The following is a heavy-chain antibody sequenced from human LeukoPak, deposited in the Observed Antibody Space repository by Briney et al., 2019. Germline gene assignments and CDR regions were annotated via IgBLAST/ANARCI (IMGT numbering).Heavy chain of an antibody. CDR3: AREMGYSDSRYFDY. CDR1: GGSISSYY. J-gene: IGHJ4*02. CDR2: IYYSGST. D-gene: IGHD3-22*01. V-gene: IGHV4-59*12. Sequence: SETLSLACTVSGGSISSYYWSWIRQPPGKGLEWIGYIYYSGSTNYNPSLKSRVTMSVDTSKNQFSLKLSSVTAADTAVYYCAREMGYSDSRYFDYWGQGTLVTVSS.